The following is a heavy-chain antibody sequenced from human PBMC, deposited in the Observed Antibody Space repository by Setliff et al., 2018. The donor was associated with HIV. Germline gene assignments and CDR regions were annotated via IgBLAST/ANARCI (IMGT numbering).Heavy chain of an antibody. V-gene: IGHV3-7*03. D-gene: IGHD6-19*01. CDR2: IKQDESEE. CDR3: ANVHRALADTY. J-gene: IGHJ4*02. Sequence: GGSLRLSCAASGFTFSSHWMSWVRQAPGKGLEWVANIKQDESEEWYADSVKGRFTISRDSSKNTLYLQMNSLRVEDTAVYYCANVHRALADTYWGLGTLVTVSS. CDR1: GFTFSSHW.